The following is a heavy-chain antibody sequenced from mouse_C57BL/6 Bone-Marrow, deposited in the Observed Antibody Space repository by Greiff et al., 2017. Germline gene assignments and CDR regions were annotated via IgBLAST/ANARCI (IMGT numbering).Heavy chain of an antibody. Sequence: VQLKQSGGGLVKPGGSLKLSCAASGFTFSSYAMSWVRQTPEKRLEWVATISDGGSYTYYPDNVKGRFTISRDNAKNNLYLQMSHLKSEDTAMYYCARYYYGSSSYYAMDYWGQGTSVTVSS. CDR1: GFTFSSYA. D-gene: IGHD1-1*01. J-gene: IGHJ4*01. CDR2: ISDGGSYT. CDR3: ARYYYGSSSYYAMDY. V-gene: IGHV5-4*01.